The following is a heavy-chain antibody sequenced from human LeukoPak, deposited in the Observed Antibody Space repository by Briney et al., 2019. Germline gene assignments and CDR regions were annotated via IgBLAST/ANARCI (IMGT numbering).Heavy chain of an antibody. CDR2: INHSGST. V-gene: IGHV4-34*01. CDR3: ARTHSNYPVDY. D-gene: IGHD4-11*01. J-gene: IGHJ4*02. CDR1: GGSFSGYY. Sequence: SETLSLTCAVYGGSFSGYYWSWIRQPPGKGLEWIGEINHSGSTNYNPSLKSRVTISVDTSKNQFSLKLSSVTAADTAVYYCARTHSNYPVDYWGQGTLVTVSS.